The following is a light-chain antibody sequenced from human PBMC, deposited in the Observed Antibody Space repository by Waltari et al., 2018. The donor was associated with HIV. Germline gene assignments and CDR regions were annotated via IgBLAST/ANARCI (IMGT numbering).Light chain of an antibody. CDR2: EGS. Sequence: QSALTQPASVSGSPGQSITISCTGTRSEVGSYNLVSWYQQHPGKAPKLMIYEGSKRPSGGFNRFSRFKSGNTASLTIPGLQAEDEAVYYCCSSAGSSTSWVFGGGTKLTVL. J-gene: IGLJ3*02. CDR1: RSEVGSYNL. V-gene: IGLV2-23*01. CDR3: CSSAGSSTSWV.